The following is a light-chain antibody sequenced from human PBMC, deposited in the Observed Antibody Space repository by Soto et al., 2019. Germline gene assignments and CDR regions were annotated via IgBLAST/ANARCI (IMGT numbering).Light chain of an antibody. V-gene: IGKV3-15*01. CDR2: GAS. J-gene: IGKJ5*01. CDR1: QSVSSS. CDR3: KQYKEWPPFT. Sequence: EIVITQSPGTLSVTPGDRATLSCRASQSVSSSLAWYQQKPGQAPRLLILGASTRATGIPARFSGSGSGTEFTLSISSLQSEDSAVYYCKQYKEWPPFTFGQGTRLEI.